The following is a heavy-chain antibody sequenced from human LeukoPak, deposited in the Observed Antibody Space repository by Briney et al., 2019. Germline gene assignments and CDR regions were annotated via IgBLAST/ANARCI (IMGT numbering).Heavy chain of an antibody. Sequence: SQTLSLTCTVSGGSISSGGYYWSWIRQHPGKGLEWIGYIYYTGSTNYNPSLKSRVTISVDTSKNQFSLKLSSVTAADTAVYYCARPEYYYDSSAYYYWGQGTLVTVSS. V-gene: IGHV4-31*03. D-gene: IGHD3-22*01. J-gene: IGHJ4*02. CDR2: IYYTGST. CDR1: GGSISSGGYY. CDR3: ARPEYYYDSSAYYY.